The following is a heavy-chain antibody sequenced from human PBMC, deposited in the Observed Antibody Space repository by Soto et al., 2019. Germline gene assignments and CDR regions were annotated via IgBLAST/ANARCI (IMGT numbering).Heavy chain of an antibody. J-gene: IGHJ4*02. CDR1: GYAFTGYY. Sequence: GASVKVSCKASGYAFTGYYMHWLLQAPGQGLEWMGWISAYNGNTNYAQKLQGRVTMTTDTSTSTAYMELRSLRSDDTAVYYCARTLAVGPLDYWGQGTLVTVSS. CDR2: ISAYNGNT. V-gene: IGHV1-18*04. CDR3: ARTLAVGPLDY.